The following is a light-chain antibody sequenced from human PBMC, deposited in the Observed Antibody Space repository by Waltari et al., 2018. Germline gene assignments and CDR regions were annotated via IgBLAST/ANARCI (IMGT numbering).Light chain of an antibody. J-gene: IGKJ2*01. V-gene: IGKV1-39*01. Sequence: DIQLTQSPSSLYESVGNRVTVHCRASQHVGTYLNWYQQQPGKAPKLLIYAASSLNTGVPSRFSGSGSVTEFSLTISSLQPEDFATYYCQQGYNSPPTFGQGTKLESK. CDR1: QHVGTY. CDR3: QQGYNSPPT. CDR2: AAS.